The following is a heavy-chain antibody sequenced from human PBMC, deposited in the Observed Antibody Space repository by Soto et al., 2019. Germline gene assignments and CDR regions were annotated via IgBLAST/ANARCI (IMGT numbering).Heavy chain of an antibody. CDR1: GFTFSSYG. D-gene: IGHD6-19*01. V-gene: IGHV3-30*18. CDR2: ISYDGSNK. Sequence: GGSLRLSCAASGFTFSSYGMHWVRQAPGKGLEWVAVISYDGSNKYYADSVKGPFTISRDNSKNTLYLQMNSLRAEDTAVYYCAKSINSGWYYYYYGMDVWGQGTTVTVSS. J-gene: IGHJ6*02. CDR3: AKSINSGWYYYYYGMDV.